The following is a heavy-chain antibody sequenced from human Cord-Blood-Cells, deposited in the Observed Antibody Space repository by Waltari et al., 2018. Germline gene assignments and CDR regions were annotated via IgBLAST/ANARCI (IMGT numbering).Heavy chain of an antibody. V-gene: IGHV3-30*04. CDR3: ARELGSSSSAFDI. J-gene: IGHJ3*02. CDR1: GFTFSSYA. CDR2: ISYDGSNK. D-gene: IGHD6-6*01. Sequence: QVQLVESGGGVVQPGRSLRLSCAASGFTFSSYAMHWVRQAPGNGLEWVAVISYDGSNKYYADSVKGRFTISRDNSKNTLYLQMNSLRAEDTAVYYCARELGSSSSAFDIWGQGTMVTVSS.